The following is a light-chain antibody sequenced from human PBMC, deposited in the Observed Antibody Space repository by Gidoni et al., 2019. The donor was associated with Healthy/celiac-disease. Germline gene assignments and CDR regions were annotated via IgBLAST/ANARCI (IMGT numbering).Light chain of an antibody. Sequence: QSVLTQPPSVSGAPGQRVTISCTGSSSNIGAGYDVHWYQQLPGTAPKLLIYGNSNRPSGVPDRFSGSKSGTSASLAITGLQAEDEADYYCQSYDPSLSGSKVFGGGTKLTVL. CDR2: GNS. CDR1: SSNIGAGYD. CDR3: QSYDPSLSGSKV. J-gene: IGLJ3*02. V-gene: IGLV1-40*01.